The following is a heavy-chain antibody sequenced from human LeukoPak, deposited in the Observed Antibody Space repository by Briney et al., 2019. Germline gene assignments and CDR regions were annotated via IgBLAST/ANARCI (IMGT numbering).Heavy chain of an antibody. CDR2: INQDGRHR. V-gene: IGHV3-7*01. D-gene: IGHD1-26*01. CDR1: GFAFSTYW. J-gene: IGHJ5*02. Sequence: GGSLRLSCVASGFAFSTYWMTWVRQAPGKGLEWVANINQDGRHRYFVNSVEGRFSNSRDNAKSSLYLQIDSLRADDTAVYYRARGGRGWFDPWGQGTLVTVSS. CDR3: ARGGRGWFDP.